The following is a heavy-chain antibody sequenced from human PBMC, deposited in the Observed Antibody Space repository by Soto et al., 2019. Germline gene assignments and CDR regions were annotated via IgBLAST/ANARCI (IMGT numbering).Heavy chain of an antibody. D-gene: IGHD3-10*01. Sequence: SETLSLTCTVSGDSISSSTYYWGWIRQSPGKGLEWIGNIHYSGSTYYDPSLKSRVTISVDTSKNQFSLKLSSLTAAHTPGYSCASYYYVSGDYRSFEYWGQGTLVTVCS. V-gene: IGHV4-39*01. CDR3: ASYYYVSGDYRSFEY. J-gene: IGHJ4*02. CDR2: IHYSGST. CDR1: GDSISSSTYY.